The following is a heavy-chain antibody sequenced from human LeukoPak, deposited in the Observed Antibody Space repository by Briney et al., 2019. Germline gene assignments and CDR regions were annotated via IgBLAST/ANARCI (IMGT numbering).Heavy chain of an antibody. CDR3: AKESDNYFDY. V-gene: IGHV3-23*01. Sequence: GGSLRLSCAASGFTFSNYAMSWVRQAPGKGLEWVSIVDASGSSTYYADSVKGRFTISRDNSKNTLFLQMNSLRAEDTAIYYCAKESDNYFDYWGQGTLVTVSS. CDR2: VDASGSST. D-gene: IGHD3-22*01. CDR1: GFTFSNYA. J-gene: IGHJ4*02.